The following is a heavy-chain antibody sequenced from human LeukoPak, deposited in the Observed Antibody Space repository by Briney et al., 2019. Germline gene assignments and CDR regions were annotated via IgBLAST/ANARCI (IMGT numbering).Heavy chain of an antibody. V-gene: IGHV3-21*01. J-gene: IGHJ4*02. CDR1: GFTFSSYS. CDR3: ARGRYDSSGYYWVPFDY. CDR2: ISSSSSYI. Sequence: PGGSLRLSCAASGFTFSSYSMNWVRQAPGKGLEWVSSISSSSSYIYYADSVKGRFTISRDNAKNSLYLQMNSLRAEDTAVYYCARGRYDSSGYYWVPFDYWGQGTLVTVSS. D-gene: IGHD3-22*01.